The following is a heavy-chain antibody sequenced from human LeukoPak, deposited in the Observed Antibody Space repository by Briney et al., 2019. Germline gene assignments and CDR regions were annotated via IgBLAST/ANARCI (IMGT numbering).Heavy chain of an antibody. D-gene: IGHD1-26*01. Sequence: SETLSLTCTVSGGSISSYYWSWIRQPPGKGLEWIGYIYYSGSTNYNPSLKSRVTTSVDTSKNQVSLKLSSVTAADTAVYYCARGTGDYHYGMDVWGQGTTVTVSS. CDR3: ARGTGDYHYGMDV. CDR2: IYYSGST. J-gene: IGHJ6*02. V-gene: IGHV4-59*01. CDR1: GGSISSYY.